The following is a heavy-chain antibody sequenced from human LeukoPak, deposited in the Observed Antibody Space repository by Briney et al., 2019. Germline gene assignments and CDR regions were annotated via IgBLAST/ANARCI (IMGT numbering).Heavy chain of an antibody. V-gene: IGHV1-58*02. D-gene: IGHD3-10*01. CDR3: ARGLLGSTSPQYYYYMDV. CDR2: IVVGSGNT. J-gene: IGHJ6*03. Sequence: SVKVSCKASGFTFTSSAMQWARQARGQRLEWIGWIVVGSGNTNYAQKFQGRVTMTEDTSTDTAYMELSSLRSEDTAVYYCARGLLGSTSPQYYYYMDVWGKGTTVTISS. CDR1: GFTFTSSA.